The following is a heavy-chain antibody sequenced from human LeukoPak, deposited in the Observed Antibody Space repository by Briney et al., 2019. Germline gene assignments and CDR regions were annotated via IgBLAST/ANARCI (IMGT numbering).Heavy chain of an antibody. V-gene: IGHV3-30*19. CDR1: GFTFSSYS. D-gene: IGHD6-13*01. Sequence: PGGSLRLSCAASGFTFSSYSMQWVRQAPGKGLEWVAVISYDGSNKYYADSVKGRFTISRDNSKNTLYLQMNSLRAEDTAVYYCAREATSGIAAAGTEDDAFDIWGQGTMVTVSS. CDR2: ISYDGSNK. CDR3: AREATSGIAAAGTEDDAFDI. J-gene: IGHJ3*02.